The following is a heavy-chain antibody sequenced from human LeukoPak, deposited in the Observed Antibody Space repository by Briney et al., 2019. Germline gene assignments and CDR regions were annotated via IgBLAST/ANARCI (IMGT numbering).Heavy chain of an antibody. CDR3: ARVRTTVVTPGYYYYMDV. J-gene: IGHJ6*03. V-gene: IGHV1-69*13. CDR2: IIPIFGTA. D-gene: IGHD4-23*01. Sequence: SVKVSCKASGGTFSSYAISWVRQAPGQGLEWMGGIIPIFGTANYAQKFQGRVTITADESTSTAYMELSSLRSEDTAVYYCARVRTTVVTPGYYYYMDVWGKGTTVTVSS. CDR1: GGTFSSYA.